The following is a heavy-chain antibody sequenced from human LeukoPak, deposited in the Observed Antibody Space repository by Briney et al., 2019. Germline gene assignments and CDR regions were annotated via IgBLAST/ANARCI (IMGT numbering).Heavy chain of an antibody. CDR2: IRYDGSNK. D-gene: IGHD3-3*01. CDR3: AKDGAYYDFWSGLDY. Sequence: GGSLRLSCAASGFTFSSNGMHWVRQAPGKGLEWVAFIRYDGSNKYYADSVKGRFTISRDNSKNTLYLQMNSLRAEDTAVYYCAKDGAYYDFWSGLDYWGQGTLVTVSS. V-gene: IGHV3-30*02. J-gene: IGHJ4*02. CDR1: GFTFSSNG.